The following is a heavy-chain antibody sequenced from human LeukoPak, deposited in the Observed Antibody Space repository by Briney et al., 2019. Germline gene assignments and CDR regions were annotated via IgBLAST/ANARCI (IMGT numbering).Heavy chain of an antibody. Sequence: ASVKVSCKASGGTFSSYTISWVRQAPGQGLEWMGIINLNGGSTKYAQKFQGRVTMTRDTSTSTVYIELSSLRSEDTAVYYCTRVYCSSSSCYNADYWGQGTLVTVSS. CDR1: GGTFSSYT. V-gene: IGHV1-46*03. D-gene: IGHD2-2*02. J-gene: IGHJ4*02. CDR2: INLNGGST. CDR3: TRVYCSSSSCYNADY.